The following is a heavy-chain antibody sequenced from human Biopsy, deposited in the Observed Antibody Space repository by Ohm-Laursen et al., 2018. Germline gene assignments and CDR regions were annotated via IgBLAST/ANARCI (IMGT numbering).Heavy chain of an antibody. CDR3: ARRGSGGRSFNH. V-gene: IGHV4-59*08. J-gene: IGHJ4*02. Sequence: TLSLTCAVSGGSISSFYWTWIRQPPGKGPEWIGDISDSGSTNYKPSLKSRVNISVDTSKNQFSLNLSSVTAADTAVYYCARRGSGGRSFNHWGQGTLVTVSS. CDR2: ISDSGST. CDR1: GGSISSFY. D-gene: IGHD2-15*01.